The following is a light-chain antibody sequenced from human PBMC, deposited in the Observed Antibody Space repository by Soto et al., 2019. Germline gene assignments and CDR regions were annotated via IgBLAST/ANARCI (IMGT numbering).Light chain of an antibody. J-gene: IGKJ4*01. Sequence: EIVMTQSPATLSVSPGERVTLSCRASHRVSSYLAWYQQKPGQAPRLLIYGASTRATDIPARFSGSGSGTDFTLTISSLQSEDFAAYYCQQYNNWPLTFGGGTKVDIK. CDR2: GAS. CDR3: QQYNNWPLT. CDR1: HRVSSY. V-gene: IGKV3D-15*01.